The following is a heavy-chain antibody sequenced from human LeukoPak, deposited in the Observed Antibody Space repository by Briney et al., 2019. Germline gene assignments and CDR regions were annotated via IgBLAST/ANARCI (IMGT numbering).Heavy chain of an antibody. CDR3: GRFSRGNPDY. V-gene: IGHV3-74*01. CDR2: INTDGIST. D-gene: IGHD2/OR15-2a*01. J-gene: IGHJ4*02. CDR1: GFTFSSYW. Sequence: GGSLRLSCAASGFTFSSYWMHWVRQAPGKGLVWVSRINTDGISTSYADSVKGRFTISRDNAKNTLYLQMNSLRAEDTAVYHCGRFSRGNPDYWGQGTLVTVSS.